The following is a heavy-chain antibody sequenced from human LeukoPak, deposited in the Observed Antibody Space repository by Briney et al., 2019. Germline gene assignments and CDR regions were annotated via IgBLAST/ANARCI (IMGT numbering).Heavy chain of an antibody. D-gene: IGHD3-10*01. Sequence: GGSLRLFCAASGFTFSNYAMSWVRQAPGKGLEWVSGITASGATAYYADSVKGRFTISRDNSKNTLYLQMNSLRAEDTALYYCAKYRGVIHVDYWGQGTLVTVSS. V-gene: IGHV3-23*01. CDR3: AKYRGVIHVDY. J-gene: IGHJ4*02. CDR1: GFTFSNYA. CDR2: ITASGATA.